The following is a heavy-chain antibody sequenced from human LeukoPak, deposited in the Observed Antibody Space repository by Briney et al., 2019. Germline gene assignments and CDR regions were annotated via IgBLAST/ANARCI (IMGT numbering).Heavy chain of an antibody. CDR1: GFTFSDTW. J-gene: IGHJ4*02. Sequence: PGGSLRLSCAARGFTFSDTWMSWVRHTPGQGLEWVGRIQSKADGGTPAYAVPVKGRFIISRDDSKNTVYLQMDSLKIEDTGVYYCTTVYYWGQGPVVTVAS. CDR2: IQSKADGGTP. V-gene: IGHV3-15*01. CDR3: TTVYY.